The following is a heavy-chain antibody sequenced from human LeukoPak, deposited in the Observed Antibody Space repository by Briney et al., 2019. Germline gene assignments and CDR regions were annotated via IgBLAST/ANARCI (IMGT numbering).Heavy chain of an antibody. J-gene: IGHJ4*02. CDR2: ISGGGGST. Sequence: GGSLRLSCAASGFTFRSYAMSWVRQAPGKGLEWVSAISGGGGSTYYADSVKGRLTISRDNSKKTLYLQMNSLRAEDTAVYYCAKHPFYDFWSDYSNFDYWGQGTLVTVSS. CDR1: GFTFRSYA. D-gene: IGHD3-3*01. CDR3: AKHPFYDFWSDYSNFDY. V-gene: IGHV3-23*01.